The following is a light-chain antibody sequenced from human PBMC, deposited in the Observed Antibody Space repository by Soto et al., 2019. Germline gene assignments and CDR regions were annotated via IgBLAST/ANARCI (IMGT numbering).Light chain of an antibody. V-gene: IGLV2-14*01. Sequence: QSALTQPASVSGSPGQSITISCTGTSSDVGGYNYVSWYQQYPGKAPKLMIYEVSNRPSGVSNRFSGSKSGNTASLTISGLQAEDEAHYYCSSFTSTHTGVFGGGTKLTVL. CDR1: SSDVGGYNY. J-gene: IGLJ3*02. CDR2: EVS. CDR3: SSFTSTHTGV.